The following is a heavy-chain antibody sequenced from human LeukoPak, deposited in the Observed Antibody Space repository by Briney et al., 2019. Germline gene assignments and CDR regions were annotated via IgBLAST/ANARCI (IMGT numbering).Heavy chain of an antibody. CDR3: ARGLVQIRFDP. D-gene: IGHD1-1*01. J-gene: IGHJ5*02. CDR1: GGSFSGYY. CDR2: INHSGST. Sequence: SETLSLTCAVYGGSFSGYYWSWIRQPPGKGLEWIGEINHSGSTNYNPSLKSRVTISVDTSKNQFSLKLSSVTAADTAVYYCARGLVQIRFDPWGQGTLVTVSS. V-gene: IGHV4-34*01.